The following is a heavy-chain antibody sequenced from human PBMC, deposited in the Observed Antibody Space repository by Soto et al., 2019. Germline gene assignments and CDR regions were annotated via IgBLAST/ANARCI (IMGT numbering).Heavy chain of an antibody. D-gene: IGHD5-18*01. CDR3: AKREGNTYGLFH. Sequence: EVQLVESGGGLVEPGGSLRLSCAASGFSFSSYWIHWLRQAPGKGLVWVSRIKTDGSSTDYADSVKGRFTISRDNAKNTLYLQMTSLSAEDTAVYYSAKREGNTYGLFHWGQGTLVTVSS. J-gene: IGHJ4*02. CDR2: IKTDGSST. V-gene: IGHV3-74*01. CDR1: GFSFSSYW.